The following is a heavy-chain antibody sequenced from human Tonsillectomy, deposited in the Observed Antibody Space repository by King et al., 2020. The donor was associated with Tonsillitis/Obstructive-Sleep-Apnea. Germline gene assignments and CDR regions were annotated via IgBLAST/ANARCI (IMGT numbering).Heavy chain of an antibody. CDR1: GFTFSSYG. J-gene: IGHJ6*02. V-gene: IGHV3-30*18. CDR3: AKDYDFWSGYSRDYYYGMDV. Sequence: VQLVESGGGVVQPGRSLRLSCAAPGFTFSSYGMHWVRQAPGKGLEWVAVISYDGGKKYYADSVKGRFTISSDNSKNTLHLQMNSLRAEDTAVYYCAKDYDFWSGYSRDYYYGMDVWGQGTTVTVSS. CDR2: ISYDGGKK. D-gene: IGHD3-3*01.